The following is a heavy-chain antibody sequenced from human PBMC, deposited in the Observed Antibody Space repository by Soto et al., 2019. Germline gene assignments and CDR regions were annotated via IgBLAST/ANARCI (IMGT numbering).Heavy chain of an antibody. CDR2: ISYDGSNK. CDR3: ARVYYFDY. V-gene: IGHV3-30-3*01. CDR1: GFTFSNYA. Sequence: QVQLVESGGGVVQPGGSLRLSCAASGFTFSNYAMHWVRQAPGKGLEWLAVISYDGSNKYSSDSVKGRFTISRDNSKNTLYLQMNSLRAEDTAVYYCARVYYFDYWGQGTLVTVSS. J-gene: IGHJ4*02.